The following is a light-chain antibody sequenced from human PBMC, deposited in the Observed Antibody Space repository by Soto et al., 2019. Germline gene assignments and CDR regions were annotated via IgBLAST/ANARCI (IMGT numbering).Light chain of an antibody. Sequence: DILMTQSPDSLAVSVGERSTPNCNSTRSILYSPTNRDYLAWYQQKPGQPPKLLIYWASTRESGVPDRFSGSGSGTDFTLTISSLQAEDVAVYYCNQYYTTVGSFGPGTKVDIK. CDR1: RSILYSPTNRDY. CDR3: NQYYTTVGS. CDR2: WAS. J-gene: IGKJ3*01. V-gene: IGKV4-1*01.